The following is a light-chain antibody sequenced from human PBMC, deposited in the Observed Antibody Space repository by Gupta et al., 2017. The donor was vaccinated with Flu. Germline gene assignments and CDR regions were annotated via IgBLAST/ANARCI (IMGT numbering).Light chain of an antibody. CDR2: AAF. J-gene: IGKJ1*01. CDR3: QQSSST. V-gene: IGKV1-39*01. CDR1: QNIGTF. Sequence: ASVGERVTISCWASQNIGTFLNWYQRRPGKAPKLLIYAAFNLQSGVPSRFRGSGSGTDFTLTISSLQPEDFATYYCQQSSSTFGQGTKVEIK.